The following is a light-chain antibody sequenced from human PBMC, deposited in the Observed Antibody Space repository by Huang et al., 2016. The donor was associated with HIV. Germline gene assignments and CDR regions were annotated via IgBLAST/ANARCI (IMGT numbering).Light chain of an antibody. J-gene: IGKJ2*01. V-gene: IGKV3-15*01. CDR3: LQYNYWPPYT. Sequence: EIVMTQSPATLSVSPGEGVTLSCRASQSVDNNLAWYQQIPGQAPRLLIYGASTRATGVPARFSGSGSGTEFHLTISSLRSEDFAVYYCLQYNYWPPYTFGQGTKLEIK. CDR1: QSVDNN. CDR2: GAS.